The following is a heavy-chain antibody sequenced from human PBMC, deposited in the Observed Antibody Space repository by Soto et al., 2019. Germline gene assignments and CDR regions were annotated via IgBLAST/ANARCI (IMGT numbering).Heavy chain of an antibody. V-gene: IGHV3-30-3*01. D-gene: IGHD3-10*01. CDR2: ISYDGSNK. Sequence: GGSLRLSCAASGFTFSSYAMHWVRQAPGKGLEWVAVISYDGSNKYYADSVKGRFTISRDNSKNTLYLQMNSLRAGDTAVYYCASNRYGSGSYPNPGPFDYWGQGTLVTVSS. CDR3: ASNRYGSGSYPNPGPFDY. CDR1: GFTFSSYA. J-gene: IGHJ4*02.